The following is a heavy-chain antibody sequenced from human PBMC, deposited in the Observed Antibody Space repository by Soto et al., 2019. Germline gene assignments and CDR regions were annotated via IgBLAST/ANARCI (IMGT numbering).Heavy chain of an antibody. J-gene: IGHJ6*02. D-gene: IGHD2-2*01. CDR3: ARGVWQYQLLSYGMDV. Sequence: SSETLSLTCAVYGGSFSGYYWSWIRQPPGKGLEWIGEINHSGSTNYNPSLKSRVTISVDTSKNQFSLKLSSVTAADTAVYYCARGVWQYQLLSYGMDVWGQGTTVT. CDR2: INHSGST. V-gene: IGHV4-34*01. CDR1: GGSFSGYY.